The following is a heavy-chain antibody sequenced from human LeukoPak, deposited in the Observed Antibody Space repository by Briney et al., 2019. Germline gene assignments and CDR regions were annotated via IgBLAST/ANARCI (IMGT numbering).Heavy chain of an antibody. CDR3: VTEVSGSFQT. J-gene: IGHJ4*02. CDR1: GFTLSNAW. CDR2: IKSKTNGETR. D-gene: IGHD1-26*01. Sequence: GGSLRLSCAASGFTLSNAWMNWVRQAPGKGLEWVGLIKSKTNGETRDYAAHVKGRFTISSDDSDNTLYLQMNSLKNEDTSVYSCVTEVSGSFQTWGQGTLVTVSS. V-gene: IGHV3-15*01.